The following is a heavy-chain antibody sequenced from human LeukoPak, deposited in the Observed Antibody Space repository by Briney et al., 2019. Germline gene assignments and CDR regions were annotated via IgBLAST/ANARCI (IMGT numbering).Heavy chain of an antibody. Sequence: PGGSLRLSCAASGFTVSSNYMSWVRQAPGKGLEWVSVIYSGGSTYYADSVKGRFTISRDNSKNTPYLQMNSLRAEDTAVYYCQRLWLYDWFDPWGQGTLVTVSS. CDR1: GFTVSSNY. V-gene: IGHV3-53*01. D-gene: IGHD5-18*01. CDR2: IYSGGST. J-gene: IGHJ5*02. CDR3: QRLWLYDWFDP.